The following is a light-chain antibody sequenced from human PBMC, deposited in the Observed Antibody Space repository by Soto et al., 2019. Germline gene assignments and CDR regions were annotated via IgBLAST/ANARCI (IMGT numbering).Light chain of an antibody. V-gene: IGLV2-11*01. CDR2: DVS. J-gene: IGLJ1*01. Sequence: QSALTQPRSVSRSPGQSVTISCTETSSDVGGYNYVSWYQQHPGKAPKLMIYDVSKRPSGVPDRFSGSKSGNTASLTISGLQAEDEADYYCCSYAGSYTYVFGTGTKVTVL. CDR3: CSYAGSYTYV. CDR1: SSDVGGYNY.